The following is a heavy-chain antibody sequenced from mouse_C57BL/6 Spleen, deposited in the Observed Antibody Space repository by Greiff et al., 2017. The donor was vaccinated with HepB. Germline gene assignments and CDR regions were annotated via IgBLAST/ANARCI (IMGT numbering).Heavy chain of an antibody. D-gene: IGHD2-3*01. CDR2: IRSKSNNYAT. V-gene: IGHV10-1*01. CDR1: GFSFNTYA. Sequence: EVKLEESGGGLVQPKGSLKLSCAASGFSFNTYAMNWVRQAPGKGLEWVARIRSKSNNYATYYADSVKDRFTISRDDSESMLYLQMNNLKTEDTAMYYCVDGYYPFAYWGQGTLVTVSA. CDR3: VDGYYPFAY. J-gene: IGHJ3*01.